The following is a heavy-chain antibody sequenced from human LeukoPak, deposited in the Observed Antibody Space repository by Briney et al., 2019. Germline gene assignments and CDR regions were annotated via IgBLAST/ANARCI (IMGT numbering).Heavy chain of an antibody. CDR1: GGSISSSNHH. CDR2: IYYSGST. D-gene: IGHD3-10*01. CDR3: ARGLDNGSPRYYYYYYGMDV. Sequence: SETLSLTCTVSGGSISSSNHHWDWIRQPPGKGLGWIGNIYYSGSTYYNPSLKSRVTISVDTSKNQFSLKLSSVTAADTAVYYCARGLDNGSPRYYYYYYGMDVWGQGTTVTVSS. V-gene: IGHV4-39*07. J-gene: IGHJ6*02.